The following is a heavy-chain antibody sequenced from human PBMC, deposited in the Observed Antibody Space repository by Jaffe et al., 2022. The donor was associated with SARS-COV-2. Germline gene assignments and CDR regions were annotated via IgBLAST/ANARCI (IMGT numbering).Heavy chain of an antibody. CDR1: GYTFTGYY. CDR3: AREETLYSDRGFAFDI. D-gene: IGHD3-16*02. J-gene: IGHJ3*02. CDR2: INPNSGGT. V-gene: IGHV1-2*02. Sequence: QVQLVQSGAEVKKPGASVKVSCKASGYTFTGYYMHWVRQAPGQGLEWMGWINPNSGGTNYAQKFQGRVTMTRDTSISTAYMELSRLRSDDTAVYYCAREETLYSDRGFAFDIWGQGTMVTVSS.